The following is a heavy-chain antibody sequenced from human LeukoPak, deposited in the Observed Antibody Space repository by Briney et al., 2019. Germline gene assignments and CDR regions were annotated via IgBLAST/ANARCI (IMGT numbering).Heavy chain of an antibody. CDR3: ARVSIGWYHFDY. D-gene: IGHD6-19*01. V-gene: IGHV3-21*01. CDR1: GFTFKTYT. J-gene: IGHJ4*02. Sequence: GGSLRLSCAASGFTFKTYTMHWVRQAPGMGLEWVSSISSSSSYIFYADSVKGRFTISRDNAKNTLYLQMNSLRAEDTAVYYCARVSIGWYHFDYWGQGTLVTVSS. CDR2: ISSSSSYI.